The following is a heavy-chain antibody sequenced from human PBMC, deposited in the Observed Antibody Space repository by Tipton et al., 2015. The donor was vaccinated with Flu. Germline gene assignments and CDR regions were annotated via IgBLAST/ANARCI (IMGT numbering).Heavy chain of an antibody. CDR1: GYTFTSYG. D-gene: IGHD1-26*01. CDR3: AISPGGRGYYYYGMDV. V-gene: IGHV1-18*01. Sequence: QLVQSGAEAKKPGASVKVSCKASGYTFTSYGISWVRQAPGQGLEWMGWISAYNGNTNCAQKLQGRVTMTTDTSTSTAYMELRSLRSAGTAVYYCAISPGGRGYYYYGMDVWGQGTTVTVSS. CDR2: ISAYNGNT. J-gene: IGHJ6*02.